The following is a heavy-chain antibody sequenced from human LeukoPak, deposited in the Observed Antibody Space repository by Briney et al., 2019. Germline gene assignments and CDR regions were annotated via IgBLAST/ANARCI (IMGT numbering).Heavy chain of an antibody. V-gene: IGHV3-13*04. CDR1: GFTFSSYD. J-gene: IGHJ4*02. CDR2: IGTACDT. D-gene: IGHD1-26*01. Sequence: GGSLRLSCAASGFTFSSYDMHWVRQATGKGLEWVPAIGTACDTYYPGSVKGQFTISRENAKNSFYVQMNSLRAEDTALYYCARGGYSGSYFAYWGQGTLVTVSS. CDR3: ARGGYSGSYFAY.